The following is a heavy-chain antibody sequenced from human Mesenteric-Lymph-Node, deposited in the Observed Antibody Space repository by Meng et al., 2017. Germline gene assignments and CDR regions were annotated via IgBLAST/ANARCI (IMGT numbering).Heavy chain of an antibody. CDR2: IYSSGNT. CDR1: GGSISGSF. V-gene: IGHV4-59*08. CDR3: ARTTTVTTNYYFDY. D-gene: IGHD4-17*01. Sequence: SETLSLTCTVSGGSISGSFWSWIRQPPGKGLEWIGYIYSSGNTNYNPSLKSRVSISLETSKNQFSLKLSSVTAADTAVYYCARTTTVTTNYYFDYWGQGTLVTVSS. J-gene: IGHJ4*02.